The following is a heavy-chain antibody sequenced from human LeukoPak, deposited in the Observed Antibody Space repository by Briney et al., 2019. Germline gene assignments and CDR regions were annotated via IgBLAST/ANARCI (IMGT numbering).Heavy chain of an antibody. Sequence: PWETLSLTCTVSGGSISRSCYYWGWIRQPPGKGLEWIGSIYYSGSTYYNPSLKSRVTISVDTSKNQFSLKLSSVTAADTAVYYCARSPTPRWELEDYWGQGTLVTVSS. V-gene: IGHV4-39*07. CDR3: ARSPTPRWELEDY. D-gene: IGHD1-26*01. CDR2: IYYSGST. J-gene: IGHJ4*02. CDR1: GGSISRSCYY.